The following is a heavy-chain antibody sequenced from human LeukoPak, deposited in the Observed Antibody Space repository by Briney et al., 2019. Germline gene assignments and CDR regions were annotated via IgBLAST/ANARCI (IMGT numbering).Heavy chain of an antibody. Sequence: GASVKVSCKVSGYTLTELSMHWVRQAPGKGLEWMGGFDPEDGETIYAQKFRGRVTMTEDTSTDTAYMELSSLRSEDTAVYYCATLFAPPDILTGFPYYFDYWGQGTLVTVSS. J-gene: IGHJ4*02. CDR3: ATLFAPPDILTGFPYYFDY. V-gene: IGHV1-24*01. D-gene: IGHD3-9*01. CDR2: FDPEDGET. CDR1: GYTLTELS.